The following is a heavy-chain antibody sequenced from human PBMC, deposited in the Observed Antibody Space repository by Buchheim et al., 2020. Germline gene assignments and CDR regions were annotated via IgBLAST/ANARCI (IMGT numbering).Heavy chain of an antibody. V-gene: IGHV4-30-4*01. D-gene: IGHD4-17*01. CDR3: VRDHTVNIYSYNGLDV. J-gene: IGHJ6*02. CDR1: GGSISSANYY. Sequence: QVQLQESGPGLLKPSQTLSLTCTVSGGSISSANYYWSWIRQPPGKGLEWIGYIYSSGSTTYNPSLKSRVTISVDTSKNQFSLQLSSVTAADTAVYYCVRDHTVNIYSYNGLDVWGQGTT. CDR2: IYSSGST.